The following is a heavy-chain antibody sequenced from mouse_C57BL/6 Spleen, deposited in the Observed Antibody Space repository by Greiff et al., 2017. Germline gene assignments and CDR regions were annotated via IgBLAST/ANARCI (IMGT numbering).Heavy chain of an antibody. CDR3: ARSTTYGATHS. CDR1: GYKFADHN. D-gene: IGHD1-1*01. V-gene: IGHV1-22*01. Sequence: VQLQPSGPELVKPGASVKMSCKASGYKFADHNMHWVKQSHGKSLEWLGYINPTNGGTRYNQKLKGKATLTVNKSSSTACMELRSLTSDDSAVYYCARSTTYGATHSWGHGPPVTVSS. J-gene: IGHJ4*01. CDR2: INPTNGGT.